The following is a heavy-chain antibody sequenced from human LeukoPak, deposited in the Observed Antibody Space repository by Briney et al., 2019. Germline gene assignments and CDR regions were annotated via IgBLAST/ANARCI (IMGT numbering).Heavy chain of an antibody. CDR1: GFTFSACE. CDR3: VRDNGLL. D-gene: IGHD2-2*03. CDR2: ISRSGSTR. Sequence: GRSLRLSCAISGFTFSACELTWVRQAPGKGLEWVSYISRSGSTRYYADSVKGRFTISRDNAKNTLYLQMNSLRAEDTAVYYCVRDNGLLWGRGTLVTVSS. J-gene: IGHJ2*01. V-gene: IGHV3-48*03.